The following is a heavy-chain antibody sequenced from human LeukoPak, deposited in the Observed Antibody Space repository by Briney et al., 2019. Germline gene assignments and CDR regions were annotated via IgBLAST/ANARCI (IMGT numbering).Heavy chain of an antibody. J-gene: IGHJ4*02. D-gene: IGHD6-13*01. CDR3: ARSYNNSWYAFDY. CDR1: GGSTSSGSYH. CDR2: IYYSGNT. Sequence: SETLSLTCTVSGGSTSSGSYHWGWIRQPPGKGLEWIGSIYYSGNTYSNPSLKSRVTISLDASQNQFSLRLSSVTAADTAVFYCARSYNNSWYAFDYWGQGTLVTVSS. V-gene: IGHV4-39*01.